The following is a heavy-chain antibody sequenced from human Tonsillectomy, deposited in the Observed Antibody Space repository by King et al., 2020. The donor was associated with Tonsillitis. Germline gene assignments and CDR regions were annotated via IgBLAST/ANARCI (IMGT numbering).Heavy chain of an antibody. Sequence: LVESGGGVVQPGRSLRLSCAASGFTFRSYAMHWVRQAPGKGLEWVAFISYDGSNKYYADSVKGRFTISRDNSKNTLYLQMNSLRAEDTAVYYCARVFWSGYSGNFDYWGQGTLVTVSS. D-gene: IGHD3-3*01. V-gene: IGHV3-30*04. CDR2: ISYDGSNK. CDR3: ARVFWSGYSGNFDY. J-gene: IGHJ4*02. CDR1: GFTFRSYA.